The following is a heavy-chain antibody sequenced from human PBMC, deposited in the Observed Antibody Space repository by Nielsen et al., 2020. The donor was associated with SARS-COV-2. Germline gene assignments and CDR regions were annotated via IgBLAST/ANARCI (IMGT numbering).Heavy chain of an antibody. CDR2: IYYSGST. CDR1: GGSISSYY. Sequence: SETLSLTCTVSGGSISSYYWSWIRQPPGKGLEWIGYIYYSGSTNYNPSLKSRVTISVDKSKNQFSLKLSSVTAADTAVYYCARSRFGNTIFGVVIHDAFDIWGQGTMVTVSS. CDR3: ARSRFGNTIFGVVIHDAFDI. J-gene: IGHJ3*02. D-gene: IGHD3-3*01. V-gene: IGHV4-59*12.